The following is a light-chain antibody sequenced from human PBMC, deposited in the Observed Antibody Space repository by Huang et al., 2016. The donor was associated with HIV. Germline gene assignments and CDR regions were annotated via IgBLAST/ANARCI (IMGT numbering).Light chain of an antibody. Sequence: IVMTQSPATLSVSPGERATLSCRASQSISSNLAWYQQKPGQAPRLLIYGASTRATGIPARFSGSGSGTEFTLTISSLQPEDFATYYCQQLNSYPSFGQGTRLEMK. CDR2: GAS. CDR3: QQLNSYPS. J-gene: IGKJ5*01. CDR1: QSISSN. V-gene: IGKV3-15*01.